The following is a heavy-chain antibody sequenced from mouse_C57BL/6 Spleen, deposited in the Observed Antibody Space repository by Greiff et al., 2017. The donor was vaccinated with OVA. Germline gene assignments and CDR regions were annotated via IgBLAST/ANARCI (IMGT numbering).Heavy chain of an antibody. J-gene: IGHJ2*01. CDR1: GIDFSSYW. D-gene: IGHD2-4*01. CDR2: INPDSSTI. CDR3: DKVYNDYCFDY. V-gene: IGHV4-1*01. Sequence: EVKLLESGGGLVQPGGSLKLSCAASGIDFSSYWMRWVRRAPGKGLEWIGAINPDSSTIYYAHSLKDKFTISRDNGKNTLYLQVSKMSTEDTAINDSDKVYNDYCFDYWGQGTTLTVSA.